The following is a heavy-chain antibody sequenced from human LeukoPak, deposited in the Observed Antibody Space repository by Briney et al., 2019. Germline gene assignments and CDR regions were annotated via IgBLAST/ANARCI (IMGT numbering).Heavy chain of an antibody. CDR1: GGSFSGYY. D-gene: IGHD2-21*01. CDR3: ARAFLVGYSPEEYFFDY. Sequence: PSETLSLTCGVDGGSFSGYYWNWIRQPPGKGLEGIGEIHHSGTTNYSPSLKSRVTISVDQSKNQFSLKLNSVTAADTAVYYCARAFLVGYSPEEYFFDYWGQGTLVTVSS. V-gene: IGHV4-34*01. J-gene: IGHJ4*02. CDR2: IHHSGTT.